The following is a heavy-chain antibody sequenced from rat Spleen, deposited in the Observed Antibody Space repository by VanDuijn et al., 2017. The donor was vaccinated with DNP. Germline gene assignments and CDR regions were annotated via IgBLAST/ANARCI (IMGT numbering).Heavy chain of an antibody. CDR2: IIYDGSRT. J-gene: IGHJ2*01. Sequence: EVQLVESGGDLIQPGRSLKLSCAASGFTFRDYNMAWVRQAPEKGLEWVSTIIYDGSRTYLRDSVKGRFTISRDNAKSVLYLQMDSLRSEDTATYYCARRVYPAQGGYFDYWGQGVMVTVSS. CDR3: ARRVYPAQGGYFDY. D-gene: IGHD1-4*01. CDR1: GFTFRDYN. V-gene: IGHV5S10*01.